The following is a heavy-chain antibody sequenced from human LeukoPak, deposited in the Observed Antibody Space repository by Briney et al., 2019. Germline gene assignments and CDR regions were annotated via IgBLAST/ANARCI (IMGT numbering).Heavy chain of an antibody. Sequence: GSLRLSCAASGFTFSTYSMNWVRQAPGTGLEWVSAITAGGNYISYADSVKGRFIISRDNAKNSLYLQMNSLRAEDTAVYYCARRYCSSTNCYAFESWGQGTLVTVSS. D-gene: IGHD2-2*01. CDR3: ARRYCSSTNCYAFES. V-gene: IGHV3-21*01. CDR1: GFTFSTYS. J-gene: IGHJ4*02. CDR2: ITAGGNYI.